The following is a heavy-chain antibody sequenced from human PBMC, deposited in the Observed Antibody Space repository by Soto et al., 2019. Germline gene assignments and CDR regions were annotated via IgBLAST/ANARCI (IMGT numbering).Heavy chain of an antibody. J-gene: IGHJ4*02. CDR1: GFTFSTYS. D-gene: IGHD2-15*01. CDR2: ISSGSSTI. V-gene: IGHV3-48*02. CDR3: ARDPGRSATYYFDN. Sequence: QPGGSLRLSCAASGFTFSTYSMNWVRQAPGKGLEWVSYISSGSSTIYHADSVKGRFTISRDDAKNSLFLQMNSLREEDTAVYFCARDPGRSATYYFDNWGLGTLVTVSS.